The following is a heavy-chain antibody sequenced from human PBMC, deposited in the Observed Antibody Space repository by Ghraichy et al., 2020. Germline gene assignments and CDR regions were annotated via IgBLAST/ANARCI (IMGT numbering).Heavy chain of an antibody. J-gene: IGHJ6*02. CDR3: ARARAKPRSIGPYDFWRPADYYYYGMDV. D-gene: IGHD3-3*01. Sequence: ASVKVSCKASGYTFTSYDINWVRQATGQGLEWMGWMNPNSGNTGYAQKFQGRVTMTRNTSISTAYMELSSLRSEDTAVYYCARARAKPRSIGPYDFWRPADYYYYGMDVWGQGTTVTVSS. V-gene: IGHV1-8*01. CDR1: GYTFTSYD. CDR2: MNPNSGNT.